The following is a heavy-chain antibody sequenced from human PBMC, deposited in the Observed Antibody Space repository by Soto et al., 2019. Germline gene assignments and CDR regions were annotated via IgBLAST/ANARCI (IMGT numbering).Heavy chain of an antibody. Sequence: QVQLVQSGAEVKKPGASVKVSCKASGYNLTNYGISWVRQAPGQGLQWMGWINSYNGVTNNAHNFQDRVSMTTDTSTSTAYLELRSLRSEDTAVYYCARDRYNYGSFDYWGQGSLVTVSS. CDR3: ARDRYNYGSFDY. CDR2: INSYNGVT. V-gene: IGHV1-18*01. CDR1: GYNLTNYG. J-gene: IGHJ4*02. D-gene: IGHD1-1*01.